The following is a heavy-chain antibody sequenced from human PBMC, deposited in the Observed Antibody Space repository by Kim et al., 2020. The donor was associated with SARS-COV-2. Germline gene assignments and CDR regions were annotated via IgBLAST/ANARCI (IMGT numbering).Heavy chain of an antibody. D-gene: IGHD1-26*01. Sequence: NYAQKLQGRVTMTTDTSMTTAYMELRSLRSDDTAVYYCARHYSGSYYDDYWGQGTLVTVSS. V-gene: IGHV1-18*01. J-gene: IGHJ4*02. CDR3: ARHYSGSYYDDY.